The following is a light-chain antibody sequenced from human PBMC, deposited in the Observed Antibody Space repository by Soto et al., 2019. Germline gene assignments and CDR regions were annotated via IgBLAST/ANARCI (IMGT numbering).Light chain of an antibody. V-gene: IGKV1-5*01. CDR2: AAS. J-gene: IGKJ1*01. Sequence: DIQMTKSPSTLSASVGDRVTITCRASQSVNGWLAWYQQKPGKAPKLLIYAASNLETGVPSRFSGSGSGTEFTLTISSLQPDESATYYCQRYNSNPWTFGQGTKVEVK. CDR3: QRYNSNPWT. CDR1: QSVNGW.